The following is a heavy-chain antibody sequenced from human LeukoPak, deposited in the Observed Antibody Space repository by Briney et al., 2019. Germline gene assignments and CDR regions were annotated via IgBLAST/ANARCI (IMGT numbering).Heavy chain of an antibody. V-gene: IGHV1-69*13. CDR3: ARGVSTSPHANWFDP. D-gene: IGHD2-2*01. Sequence: SVKVTCKASGGTFSSYAISWVRQAPGQGLEWMGGIIPIFGTANYAQKFQGRVTITADESTSTAYMELSSLRSEDTAVYYCARGVSTSPHANWFDPWGQGTLVTVSS. J-gene: IGHJ5*02. CDR2: IIPIFGTA. CDR1: GGTFSSYA.